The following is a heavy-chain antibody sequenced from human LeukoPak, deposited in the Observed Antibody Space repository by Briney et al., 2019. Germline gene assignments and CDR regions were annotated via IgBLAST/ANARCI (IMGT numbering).Heavy chain of an antibody. J-gene: IGHJ4*02. CDR3: ARFTHDSSGYSGDYFDY. CDR2: IIPIFGTA. V-gene: IGHV1-69*13. CDR1: GGTFSSYA. Sequence: SVKVSCKASGGTFSSYAISWVRQAPGQGLEWMGGIIPIFGTANYAQKFQGRVTITADESASTAYMELSSLRSEDTAVYYCARFTHDSSGYSGDYFDYWGQGTLVTVSS. D-gene: IGHD3-22*01.